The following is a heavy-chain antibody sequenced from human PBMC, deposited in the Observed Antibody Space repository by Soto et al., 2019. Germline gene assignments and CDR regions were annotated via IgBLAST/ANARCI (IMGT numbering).Heavy chain of an antibody. CDR3: AKARGLDGSGSCYNVLY. CDR1: GFSFRSYG. D-gene: IGHD3-10*01. J-gene: IGHJ4*02. CDR2: ISGSGGST. V-gene: IGHV3-23*01. Sequence: PGRPLSLSCAASGFSFRSYGMRWVRQAPGKGLERVSAISGSGGSTYYADSVKGRFTISRDNSKHTLYLQMNTLRAEDTAVYYCAKARGLDGSGSCYNVLYWGQGTPVPFSS.